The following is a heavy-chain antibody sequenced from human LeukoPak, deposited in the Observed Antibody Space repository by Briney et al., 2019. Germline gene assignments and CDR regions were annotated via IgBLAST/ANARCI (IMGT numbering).Heavy chain of an antibody. D-gene: IGHD1-26*01. CDR2: IYYRGST. Sequence: PSETLSLTCTVSGGSISSYYWSWIRQPPGKGLEWIGNIYYRGSTNYNPSLNSRVIMSVDTTNNQFSLKLSSVTAADTAVYYCARDRGSQPFIDYWGQGTLVTVSS. V-gene: IGHV4-59*01. J-gene: IGHJ4*02. CDR1: GGSISSYY. CDR3: ARDRGSQPFIDY.